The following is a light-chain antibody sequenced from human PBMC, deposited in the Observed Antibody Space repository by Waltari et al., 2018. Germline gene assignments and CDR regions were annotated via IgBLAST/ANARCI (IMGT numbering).Light chain of an antibody. CDR3: CSYAGFSWV. V-gene: IGLV2-11*01. CDR2: DVT. CDR1: NSDVGGYKY. Sequence: QSALTQPRSVSGSPGQSVTISCTGTNSDVGGYKYVSWYQLHPGKAPKLRIYDVTKRPSGCSYRFSGSKSGNTASLTISGLQTDDEADYYCCSYAGFSWVFGGGTELTVL. J-gene: IGLJ3*02.